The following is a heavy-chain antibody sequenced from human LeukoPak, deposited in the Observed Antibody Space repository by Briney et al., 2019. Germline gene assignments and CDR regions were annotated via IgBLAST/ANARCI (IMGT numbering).Heavy chain of an antibody. CDR1: GFTFSSYA. V-gene: IGHV3-23*01. CDR3: AKDQQELWPEYYYYYGMDV. Sequence: QSGGSLRLSCAASGFTFSSYAMSWVRQAPGKGLEWVSAISGSGGSTYYADSVKGRFTISRDNSKNTLYLQMNSLRAEDTAVYYCAKDQQELWPEYYYYYGMDVWGQGTTVTVSS. J-gene: IGHJ6*02. CDR2: ISGSGGST. D-gene: IGHD1-7*01.